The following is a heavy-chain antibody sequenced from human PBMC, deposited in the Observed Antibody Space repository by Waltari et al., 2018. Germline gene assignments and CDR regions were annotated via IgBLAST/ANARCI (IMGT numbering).Heavy chain of an antibody. J-gene: IGHJ4*02. CDR1: GFTFSSYS. V-gene: IGHV3-48*01. CDR3: ATSYYYDSSGYPYYFDY. D-gene: IGHD3-22*01. CDR2: ISSSSSTI. Sequence: VQLVQSGAEVKKPVSSVKVSCAASGFTFSSYSMNWVRQAPGKGLEWVSYISSSSSTIYYADSVKGRFTISRDNAKNSLYLQMNSLRAEDTAVYYCATSYYYDSSGYPYYFDYWGQGTLVTVSS.